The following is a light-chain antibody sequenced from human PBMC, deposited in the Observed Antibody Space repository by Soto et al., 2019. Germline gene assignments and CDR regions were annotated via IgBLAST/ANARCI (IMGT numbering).Light chain of an antibody. Sequence: EIVLTQSPGTLSLSPGERATLSCRASQSVSSNHLAWYQQKPGQAPRLLIFAASGRPDVIPDRFRGSGSGTDFTLTIDRVEPEDFAVYYCQQYGESPYTFAQGTKLEIK. CDR3: QQYGESPYT. CDR2: AAS. J-gene: IGKJ2*01. CDR1: QSVSSNH. V-gene: IGKV3-20*01.